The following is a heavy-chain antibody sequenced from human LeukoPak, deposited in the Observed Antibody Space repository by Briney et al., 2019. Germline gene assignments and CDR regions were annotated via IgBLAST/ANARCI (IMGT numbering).Heavy chain of an antibody. V-gene: IGHV3-48*04. Sequence: GGSLRLSCAASGFTFSSYSMNWVRQAPGKGLEWGSYICSSSSTIYYADSVKVRFTISRDNAKNSLDLQMTSLKAEDTAVYYCASRDYYDSSGYYPGDYWGQGTLVTVSS. CDR1: GFTFSSYS. J-gene: IGHJ4*02. D-gene: IGHD3-22*01. CDR3: ASRDYYDSSGYYPGDY. CDR2: ICSSSSTI.